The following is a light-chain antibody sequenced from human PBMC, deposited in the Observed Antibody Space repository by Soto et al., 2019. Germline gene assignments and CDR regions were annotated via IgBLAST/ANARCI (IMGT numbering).Light chain of an antibody. CDR3: LQDYIYPWT. J-gene: IGKJ1*01. Sequence: AIQMTQYPSSLSASVGDRVTITCRASQGIRNDLGWYQQKPGKAPKLLIYAASTLQSGVPSRFSGSGSGTDFTLTVSSLQPEDFATYYCLQDYIYPWTFGQGTKVDIK. CDR2: AAS. V-gene: IGKV1-6*01. CDR1: QGIRND.